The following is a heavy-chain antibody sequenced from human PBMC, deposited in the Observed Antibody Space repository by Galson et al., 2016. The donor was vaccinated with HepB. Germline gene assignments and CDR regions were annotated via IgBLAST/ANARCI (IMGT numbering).Heavy chain of an antibody. CDR3: ARAGRRCSSTSCYYYYGMDV. CDR2: IYYSGST. CDR1: GGSISSYY. V-gene: IGHV4-59*01. J-gene: IGHJ6*02. Sequence: SETLSLTCTVSGGSISSYYWSWIRQPPGKGLEWIGYIYYSGSTNYNPSLKSRVTISVDTSENQFSLKLSSVTAADTAVYYCARAGRRCSSTSCYYYYGMDVWGQGTTVTVSS. D-gene: IGHD2-2*01.